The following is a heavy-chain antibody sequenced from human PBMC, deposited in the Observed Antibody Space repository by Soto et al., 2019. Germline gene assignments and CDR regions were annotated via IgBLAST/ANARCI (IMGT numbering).Heavy chain of an antibody. D-gene: IGHD2-15*01. CDR3: ARDRQPDGIWTFDF. V-gene: IGHV3-30*03. J-gene: IGHJ4*02. CDR1: GFTFSSYG. CDR2: ISYDGSNK. Sequence: GGSLRLSCAASGFTFSSYGMHWVRQAPGKGLEWVAVISYDGSNKYYADSVKGRFTISRDNSKNTLYLQMNSLGVEDAAVYYCARDRQPDGIWTFDFWGRGAQVTVSS.